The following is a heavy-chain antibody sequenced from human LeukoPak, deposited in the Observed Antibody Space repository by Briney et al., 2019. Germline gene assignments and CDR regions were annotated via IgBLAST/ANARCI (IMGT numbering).Heavy chain of an antibody. Sequence: GGSLRLSCAASGFTVSSNYMSWVRQAPGKGLEWVSVIYSGGSTYYADSVKGRFTISRDNSKNTLYLQMNSLRAEDTAVYYCAKALGYCSGGSCSFDYWGQGTLVTVSS. CDR2: IYSGGST. V-gene: IGHV3-53*01. D-gene: IGHD2-15*01. CDR1: GFTVSSNY. CDR3: AKALGYCSGGSCSFDY. J-gene: IGHJ4*02.